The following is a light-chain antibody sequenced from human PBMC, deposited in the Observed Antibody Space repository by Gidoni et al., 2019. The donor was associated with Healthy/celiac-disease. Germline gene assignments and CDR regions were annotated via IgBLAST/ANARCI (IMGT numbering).Light chain of an antibody. Sequence: SYELPTQQRLAVTPGQTSSITCTGDTLGDIYACGYQQKPGQSPVLVVDQDSKRPSGVPERFSGSNSGNTATLTIGGTQAMDEADYYCQAWYSSPWVFGGGTKLTVL. CDR2: QDS. J-gene: IGLJ3*02. V-gene: IGLV3-1*01. CDR3: QAWYSSPWV. CDR1: TLGDIY.